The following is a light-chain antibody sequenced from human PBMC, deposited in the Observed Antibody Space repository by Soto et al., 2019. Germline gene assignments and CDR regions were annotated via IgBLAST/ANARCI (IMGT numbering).Light chain of an antibody. J-gene: IGLJ2*01. Sequence: QSALTQPASVSGSPGQSITISCTGTSSDVGGYNYVSWYQQHPSKAPKVVIYEVSNRPSWISNRFSGSKSGNTASLTISGLQAEDEADYYCSSYTSSSTLVFGGGTKLTVL. CDR1: SSDVGGYNY. CDR2: EVS. CDR3: SSYTSSSTLV. V-gene: IGLV2-14*01.